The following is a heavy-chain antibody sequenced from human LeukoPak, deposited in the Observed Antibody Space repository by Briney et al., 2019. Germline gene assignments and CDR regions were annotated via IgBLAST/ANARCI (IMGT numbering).Heavy chain of an antibody. V-gene: IGHV3-7*01. CDR2: IKQDGGEK. CDR3: ARDYYDSSGYSRGAYNWFDP. J-gene: IGHJ5*02. D-gene: IGHD3-22*01. CDR1: GFTFSSYW. Sequence: PGGSLRLSCAASGFTFSSYWMSWVRQAPGKGLEWVANIKQDGGEKYYVDSVKGRFTISRDNAKNSLYLQMNSLRAEDTAVYYCARDYYDSSGYSRGAYNWFDPWGQGTLVTVSS.